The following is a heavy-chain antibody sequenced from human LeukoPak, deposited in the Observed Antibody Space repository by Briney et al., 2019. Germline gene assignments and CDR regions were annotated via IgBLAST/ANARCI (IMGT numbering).Heavy chain of an antibody. CDR3: ARGQHPYYYDSSGYYYVY. V-gene: IGHV4-34*01. D-gene: IGHD3-22*01. CDR2: INHSGST. Sequence: SETLSLTCAVYGGSFSGYYWSWIRQPPGKGLEWIGEINHSGSTNYNPSLKSRVAISVDTSKNQFSLKLSSVTAADTAVYYCARGQHPYYYDSSGYYYVYWGQGTLVTVSS. J-gene: IGHJ4*02. CDR1: GGSFSGYY.